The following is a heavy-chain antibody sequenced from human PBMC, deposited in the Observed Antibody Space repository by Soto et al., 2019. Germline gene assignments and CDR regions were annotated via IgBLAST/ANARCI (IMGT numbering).Heavy chain of an antibody. Sequence: ASVKVSCKASGYTFTNYAVHWLRQAPGQALEWMGWLNAGNGDTKYSQTFQDRVTITRDTSTSTAYMELSSLRSEDTAVYFCARQGIPYTSGSGDYFYYYHNYMDFRAKRTTVTVSS. CDR1: GYTFTNYA. CDR3: ARQGIPYTSGSGDYFYYYHNYMDF. V-gene: IGHV1-3*01. CDR2: LNAGNGDT. D-gene: IGHD3-10*01. J-gene: IGHJ6*03.